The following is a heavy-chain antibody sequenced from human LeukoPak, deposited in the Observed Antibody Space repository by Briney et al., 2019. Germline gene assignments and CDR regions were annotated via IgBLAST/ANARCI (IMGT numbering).Heavy chain of an antibody. J-gene: IGHJ3*01. CDR2: ISYDGSNK. CDR3: ARDRKVDYGDYVPL. CDR1: GFTFSNYA. Sequence: QPGRSLRLSCAASGFTFSNYAMHWVRQAPGKGLEWVAVISYDGSNKYYADSVKGRFTISRDNSKNTLYLQMNSLRAEDTAVYYCARDRKVDYGDYVPLWGQGTMVTVSS. V-gene: IGHV3-30*04. D-gene: IGHD4-17*01.